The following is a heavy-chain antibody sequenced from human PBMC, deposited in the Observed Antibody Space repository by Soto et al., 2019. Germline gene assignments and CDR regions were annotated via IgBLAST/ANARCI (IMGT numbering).Heavy chain of an antibody. V-gene: IGHV4-39*01. CDR1: GGSISSPDDY. CDR2: IYYSGST. Sequence: SETLSLTCTVSGGSISSPDDYWGWIRQSPGRGLEWIGSIYYSGSTYYNPSLKNRITISVDTSKNQFSLNLTSVTAADTAVYYCARHVLTAYIVYYFDFWGQGTLVTVSS. J-gene: IGHJ4*02. D-gene: IGHD3-16*01. CDR3: ARHVLTAYIVYYFDF.